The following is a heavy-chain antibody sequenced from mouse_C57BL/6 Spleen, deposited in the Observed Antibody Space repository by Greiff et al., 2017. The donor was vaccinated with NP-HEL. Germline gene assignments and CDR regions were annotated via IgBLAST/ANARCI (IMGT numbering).Heavy chain of an antibody. V-gene: IGHV1-50*01. D-gene: IGHD2-4*01. CDR1: GYTFTSYW. CDR3: ARPYDSYYAMDY. Sequence: VQLQQPGAELVKPGASVKLSCKASGYTFTSYWMQWVKQRPGQGLEWIGEIDPSDSYTNYNQKFKGKATLTVDTSSSTAYMQLSSLTSEDSAVYYCARPYDSYYAMDYWGQGTSVTVSS. J-gene: IGHJ4*01. CDR2: IDPSDSYT.